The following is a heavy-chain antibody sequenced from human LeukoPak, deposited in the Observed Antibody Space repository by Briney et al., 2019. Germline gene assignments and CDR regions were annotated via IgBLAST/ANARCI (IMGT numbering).Heavy chain of an antibody. Sequence: ASVKVSCKASGYTFTGYYVHWVRQAPGQGLEWMGWINPNSGGTNYAQKFQGRVTMTRDTSISTAYMELSNLRSDDTAVFYCAGFFYDSSGAAFDIWGQGTMVTVSS. D-gene: IGHD3-22*01. CDR2: INPNSGGT. CDR1: GYTFTGYY. J-gene: IGHJ3*02. V-gene: IGHV1-2*02. CDR3: AGFFYDSSGAAFDI.